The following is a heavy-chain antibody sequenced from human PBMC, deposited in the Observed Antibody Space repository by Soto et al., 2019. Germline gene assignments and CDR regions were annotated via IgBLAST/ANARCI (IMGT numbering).Heavy chain of an antibody. CDR3: ARGGGVGVAGSAAFDM. D-gene: IGHD3-3*01. J-gene: IGHJ3*02. Sequence: QLHLVQSGAVVKKPGASVTVSCSASGYPVTAYYMHWVRQAPGRGLEWMGGINPATGAAKYTQTFQDRGTMTRDTSTSTVFMELSGLTSEDTAVFYCARGGGVGVAGSAAFDMWGQGTLVTVSS. CDR1: GYPVTAYY. V-gene: IGHV1-2*02. CDR2: INPATGAA.